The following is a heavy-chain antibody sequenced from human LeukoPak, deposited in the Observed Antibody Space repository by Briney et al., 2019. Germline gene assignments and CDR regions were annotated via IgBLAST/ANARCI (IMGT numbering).Heavy chain of an antibody. J-gene: IGHJ4*02. CDR3: ARGGGYYDSSGYMSY. CDR2: IYYSGST. Sequence: SETLSLTCTVSGGSISSGGYYWSWIRQHPWKGLEWIGYIYYSGSTYYNPSLKSRVTISVDTSKNQFSLKLSSVTAADTAVYYCARGGGYYDSSGYMSYWGQGTLVTVSS. V-gene: IGHV4-31*03. CDR1: GGSISSGGYY. D-gene: IGHD3-22*01.